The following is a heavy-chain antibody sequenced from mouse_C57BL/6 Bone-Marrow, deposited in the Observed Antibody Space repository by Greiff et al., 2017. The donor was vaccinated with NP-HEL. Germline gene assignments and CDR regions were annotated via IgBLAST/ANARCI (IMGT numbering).Heavy chain of an antibody. CDR2: INPNNGGT. CDR1: GYTFTDYN. Sequence: EVQLHQSGPELVKPGASVKIPCKASGYTFTDYNMDWVKQSHGKSLEWIGDINPNNGGTIYNQKFKGKATLTVDKSSSTAYMELRSLTSEDTAVYYCARNYYGSSYYYYAMDYWGQGTSVTVSS. V-gene: IGHV1-18*01. D-gene: IGHD1-1*01. CDR3: ARNYYGSSYYYYAMDY. J-gene: IGHJ4*01.